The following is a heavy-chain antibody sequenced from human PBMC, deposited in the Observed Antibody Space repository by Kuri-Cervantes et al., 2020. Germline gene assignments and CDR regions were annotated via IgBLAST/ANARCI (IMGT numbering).Heavy chain of an antibody. D-gene: IGHD6-19*01. CDR3: ARSPRGQWPKVYYYGMDV. V-gene: IGHV3-48*02. J-gene: IGHJ6*02. Sequence: GGSLRLSCAASGFTFSSYSINWVRQAPGKGLEWVSYITRSSRIIYYADSVKGRFTISRDNAKNSLYLQMNSLRDEDTAVYYCARSPRGQWPKVYYYGMDVWGQGTTVTVSS. CDR2: ITRSSRII. CDR1: GFTFSSYS.